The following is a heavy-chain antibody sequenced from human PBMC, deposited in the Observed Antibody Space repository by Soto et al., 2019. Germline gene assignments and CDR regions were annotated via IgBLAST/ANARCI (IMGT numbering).Heavy chain of an antibody. CDR3: ARHADIAAAGPFDWFDY. CDR1: GGSISSSSYY. CDR2: IYYSGST. J-gene: IGHJ4*02. D-gene: IGHD6-13*01. Sequence: SLTCTVSGGSISSSSYYWGWIRQPPGKGLEWIGSIYYSGSTYYNPSLKSRVTISVDTSKNQFSLKLSSVTAADTAVYYCARHADIAAAGPFDWFDYWGQGTLVIVSS. V-gene: IGHV4-39*01.